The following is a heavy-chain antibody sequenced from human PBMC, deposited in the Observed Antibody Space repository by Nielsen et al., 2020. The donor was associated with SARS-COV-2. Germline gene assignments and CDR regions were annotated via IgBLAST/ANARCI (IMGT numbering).Heavy chain of an antibody. V-gene: IGHV3-74*01. CDR1: GFTLSNYN. CDR2: INRDGSVT. D-gene: IGHD5-24*01. Sequence: GESLKISCAASGFTLSNYNMHWVRHGPGKGLVWVSRINRDGSVTNYADSVKGRFTISRDNGGNTLYLQVNSLRAEDTAVYYCVREGDGYHSYYYGLDVWGRGTTVTVSS. J-gene: IGHJ6*02. CDR3: VREGDGYHSYYYGLDV.